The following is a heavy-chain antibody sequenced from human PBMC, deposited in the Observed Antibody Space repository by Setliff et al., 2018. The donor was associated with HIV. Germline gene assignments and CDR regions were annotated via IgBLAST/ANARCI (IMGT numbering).Heavy chain of an antibody. Sequence: ASVKVSCKASGYTFTTYGISWVRQAPGHGLEWMGWISPNFGHTKYAQKFLDRVTMTIDTATSRTYMELRSLRAEDTGVYYCAKDVVVAAAGLQDRKYYYLFGMDVWGQGTTVTVSS. D-gene: IGHD6-13*01. V-gene: IGHV1-18*04. CDR1: GYTFTTYG. J-gene: IGHJ6*02. CDR2: ISPNFGHT. CDR3: AKDVVVAAAGLQDRKYYYLFGMDV.